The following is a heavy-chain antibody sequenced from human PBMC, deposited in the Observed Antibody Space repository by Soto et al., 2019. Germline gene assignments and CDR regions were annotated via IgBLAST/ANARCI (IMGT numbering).Heavy chain of an antibody. CDR3: TGRPLES. J-gene: IGHJ4*02. CDR2: IRSKADSYAT. V-gene: IGHV3-73*01. D-gene: IGHD1-1*01. CDR1: GFTFSDST. Sequence: EVQLVESGGGLVQPGGSLKLSCAASGFTFSDSTVHWVRQASGKGLEWVGRIRSKADSYATAYAASVKGRFTISRDNSQNTGCLSLSSLKNEDTDVYYRTGRPLESWGQGTLVVLSS.